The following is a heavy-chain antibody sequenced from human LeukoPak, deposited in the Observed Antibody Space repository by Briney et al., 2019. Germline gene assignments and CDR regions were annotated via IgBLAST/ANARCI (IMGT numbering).Heavy chain of an antibody. V-gene: IGHV1-3*01. J-gene: IGHJ4*02. CDR2: INAGNGNT. CDR3: ASGTVTTLDY. D-gene: IGHD4-17*01. Sequence: GASVKVSCKASGYTFTSYTMHWVRQAPGQRLEWMGWINAGNGNTKYSQKFQGSVTFTRDTSANTAYMELRSLRSDDTAVYYCASGTVTTLDYWGQGTLVTVSS. CDR1: GYTFTSYT.